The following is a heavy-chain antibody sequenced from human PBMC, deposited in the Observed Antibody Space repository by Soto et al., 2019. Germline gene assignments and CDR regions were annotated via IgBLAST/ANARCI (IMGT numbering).Heavy chain of an antibody. J-gene: IGHJ4*02. CDR2: IYYSGST. Sequence: SETLFLTCTVSGGSISSYYWSWIRQPPGKGLEWIGYIYYSGSTSYNPSLKSRVTISVDTSKNQFSLKLSSVTAADTAVYYCARGMGVDTAMEKLFDYWGQGTLVTVSS. D-gene: IGHD5-18*01. V-gene: IGHV4-59*12. CDR1: GGSISSYY. CDR3: ARGMGVDTAMEKLFDY.